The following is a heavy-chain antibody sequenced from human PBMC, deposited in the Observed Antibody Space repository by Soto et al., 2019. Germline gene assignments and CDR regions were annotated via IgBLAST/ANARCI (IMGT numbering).Heavy chain of an antibody. CDR3: ARVVPGAEAWFGP. CDR1: GYTFSNYG. Sequence: SVKGACKTWGYTFSNYGITWVRQTPGQPLEWLGWISLYSDGTNYAQKFQGRVSMTTDTSTTTAYMELRSLRSDDTAVYYCARVVPGAEAWFGPWGQGTLVTVSS. CDR2: ISLYSDGT. J-gene: IGHJ5*02. V-gene: IGHV1-18*01. D-gene: IGHD2-2*01.